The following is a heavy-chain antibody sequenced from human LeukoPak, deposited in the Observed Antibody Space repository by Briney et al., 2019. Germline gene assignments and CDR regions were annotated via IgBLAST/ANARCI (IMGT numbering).Heavy chain of an antibody. CDR1: GFSFSSYD. V-gene: IGHV3-23*01. D-gene: IGHD6-19*01. Sequence: GGSLRLSCSGSGFSFSSYDMSGVRQAPGEGLEWVSRICCDAVSNYYAESVRGRFTISRDNSKDTLYLQMISLRAEDTALFFCTKDRHSSGWPNWFDPWGQGSLVIVSS. CDR3: TKDRHSSGWPNWFDP. J-gene: IGHJ5*02. CDR2: ICCDAVSN.